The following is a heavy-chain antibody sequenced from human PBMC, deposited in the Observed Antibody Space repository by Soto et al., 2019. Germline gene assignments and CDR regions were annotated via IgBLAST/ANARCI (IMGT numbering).Heavy chain of an antibody. CDR3: ARESGGATATLDYYYFYMDV. CDR1: GYTLTELS. CDR2: FDPEDGET. V-gene: IGHV1-24*01. Sequence: ASVKVSCKVSGYTLTELSMHWVRQAPGKGLEWMGGFDPEDGETIYAQKFQGRVTMTEDTSTDTAYMELSSLRSDDTAVYYCARESGGATATLDYYYFYMDVSGKGTTVTGSS. D-gene: IGHD5-12*01. J-gene: IGHJ6*03.